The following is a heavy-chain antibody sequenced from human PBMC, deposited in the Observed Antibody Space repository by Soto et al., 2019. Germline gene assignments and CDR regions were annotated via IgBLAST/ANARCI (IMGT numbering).Heavy chain of an antibody. CDR2: ISYDGNDE. J-gene: IGHJ4*02. Sequence: QPGGSLRLSCAVSGFSLRSYAMHWVRQAPGKGLEWVAVISYDGNDEYYAESVRGRFTISRDNSKNTLYLQMNTLRPDDTAVYYCVKTHPASLSDTHQQRKRFDYWGQGTLVTVSS. CDR3: VKTHPASLSDTHQQRKRFDY. D-gene: IGHD5-18*01. CDR1: GFSLRSYA. V-gene: IGHV3-30*18.